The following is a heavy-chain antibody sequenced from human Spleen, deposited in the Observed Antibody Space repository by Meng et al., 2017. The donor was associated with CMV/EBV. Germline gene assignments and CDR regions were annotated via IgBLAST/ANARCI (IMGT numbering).Heavy chain of an antibody. V-gene: IGHV3-73*01. CDR1: SA. CDR2: IRSTANSYAT. Sequence: SAMHWVRQASGKGLEWVGRIRSTANSYATAYAASVKGRFTISRDDSKNTAYLQMNSLKTEDTAVYYCTRQRGNDIVVVPAAIALFDPWGQGTLVTVSS. D-gene: IGHD2-2*02. CDR3: TRQRGNDIVVVPAAIALFDP. J-gene: IGHJ5*02.